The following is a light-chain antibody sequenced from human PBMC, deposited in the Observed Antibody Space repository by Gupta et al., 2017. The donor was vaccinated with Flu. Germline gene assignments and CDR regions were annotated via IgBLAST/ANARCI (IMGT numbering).Light chain of an antibody. V-gene: IGKV3-15*01. CDR1: QSFSRN. CDR3: QQYINWPLT. CDR2: DTS. J-gene: IGKJ4*01. Sequence: EVVMTQSPASLSVSQGDRATLSCRASQSFSRNLAWYQQKPGQAPRLLIYDTSTRATGVPARFIGSGSGTEFTLTISSLQSEDFAVYYCQQYINWPLTFGGGTKVEIK.